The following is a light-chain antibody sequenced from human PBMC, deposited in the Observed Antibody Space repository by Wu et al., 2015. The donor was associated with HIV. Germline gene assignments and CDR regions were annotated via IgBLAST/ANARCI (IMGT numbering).Light chain of an antibody. CDR2: AAS. CDR3: QQSFISTPS. CDR1: QNIGSF. V-gene: IGKV1-39*01. J-gene: IGKJ1*01. Sequence: DIQMTQSPSSLSASAGDRVTISCRASQNIGSFLNWYQLRPGRAPKLLIYAASSLESGAPARFSGAGSGTDFTLTINSLQPEDFATYYCQQSFISTPSFGQGTKVEI.